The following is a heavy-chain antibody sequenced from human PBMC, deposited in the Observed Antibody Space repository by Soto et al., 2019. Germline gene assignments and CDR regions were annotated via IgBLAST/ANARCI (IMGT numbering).Heavy chain of an antibody. J-gene: IGHJ4*02. D-gene: IGHD5-12*01. Sequence: QVQLQESGPGLVKPSQTLSLTCTVSGGSISSGGYYWSWIRQHPGKGLEWIGYIYYSGSTYYNPSRKSRVTISVDTSKNQFSLKVTSVTAAATAVYYCARDGSGYASFDYWGQGTLVTVSS. CDR3: ARDGSGYASFDY. CDR1: GGSISSGGYY. CDR2: IYYSGST. V-gene: IGHV4-31*03.